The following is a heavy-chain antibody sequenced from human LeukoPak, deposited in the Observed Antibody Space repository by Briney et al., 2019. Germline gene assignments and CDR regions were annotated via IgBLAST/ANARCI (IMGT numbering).Heavy chain of an antibody. CDR1: GGSFSGYY. J-gene: IGHJ4*02. CDR2: INHSGST. Sequence: SETLSLTCAVYGGSFSGYYWSWLRQPPGKGLEWIGEINHSGSTNYNPSLKSRGTISVDTSKNQFSLKLSSVTAADTAVYYCARAGRAAAGSSQLDYWGQGTLVTVSS. V-gene: IGHV4-34*01. D-gene: IGHD6-13*01. CDR3: ARAGRAAAGSSQLDY.